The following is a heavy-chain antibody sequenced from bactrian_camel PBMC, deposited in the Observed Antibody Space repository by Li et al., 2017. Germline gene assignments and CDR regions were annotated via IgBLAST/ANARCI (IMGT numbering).Heavy chain of an antibody. CDR3: ATYETAIQAVGWRTGYNLRVRD. V-gene: IGHV3S55*01. D-gene: IGHD1*01. CDR2: LNNNGLT. Sequence: HVQLVESGGGSVQAGGSLRLSCTVTFDDSDMGWYRQVPGRQCDLVASLNNNGLTWYPDSMKDRFTLSQDSAMNTVYLEMSDLKPEDTAVYYCATYETAIQAVGWRTGYNLRVRDGGQGTQVTVS. CDR1: TFDDSD. J-gene: IGHJ4*01.